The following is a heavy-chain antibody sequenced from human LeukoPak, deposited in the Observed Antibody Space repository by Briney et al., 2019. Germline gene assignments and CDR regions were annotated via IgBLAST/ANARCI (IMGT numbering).Heavy chain of an antibody. D-gene: IGHD5-12*01. CDR3: AKSYNGYESKPDY. CDR1: GFTFSSYA. J-gene: IGHJ4*02. CDR2: ISGSGGST. V-gene: IGHV3-23*01. Sequence: GGSLRLSRAASGFTFSSYAMSWVRQAPGKGLEWVSAISGSGGSTYYADSVKGRFTISRDNSKITLYLQMNSLRAEDTAVYYCAKSYNGYESKPDYWGQGTLVTVSS.